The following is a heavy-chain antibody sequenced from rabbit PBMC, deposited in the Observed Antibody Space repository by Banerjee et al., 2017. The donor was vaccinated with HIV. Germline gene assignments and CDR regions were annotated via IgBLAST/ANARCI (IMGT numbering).Heavy chain of an antibody. CDR1: GSDISSYS. CDR3: ARDLAGVIGWNFNV. CDR2: IYGDSSGTT. D-gene: IGHD4-1*01. J-gene: IGHJ4*01. Sequence: QSLEEFGGDLVKPGASLTLTCTASGSDISSYSMGWVRQAPGKGLEWIACIYGDSSGTTYYASWAKGRFTISKTSSTTVTLQMTSLTAADTATYFCARDLAGVIGWNFNVWGPGTLVTVS. V-gene: IGHV1S40*01.